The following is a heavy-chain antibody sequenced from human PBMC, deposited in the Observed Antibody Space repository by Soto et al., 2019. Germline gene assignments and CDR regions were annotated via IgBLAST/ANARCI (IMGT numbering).Heavy chain of an antibody. Sequence: QVQLQESGPGLVKPSQTLSLTCTVSGGSISSGGYYWSWIRQHPGKGREWIGYIYYSGSTYYNPALKSRVTISVDTSKNQFSLKLSSLTAADTAVYYCARRILSIAVAGANWFDPWGQGTLVTVSS. CDR3: ARRILSIAVAGANWFDP. V-gene: IGHV4-31*03. D-gene: IGHD6-13*01. CDR1: GGSISSGGYY. CDR2: IYYSGST. J-gene: IGHJ5*02.